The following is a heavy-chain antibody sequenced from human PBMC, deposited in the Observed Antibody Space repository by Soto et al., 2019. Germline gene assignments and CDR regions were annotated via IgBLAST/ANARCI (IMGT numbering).Heavy chain of an antibody. V-gene: IGHV4-34*01. CDR1: SGSLDDHY. D-gene: IGHD5-18*01. CDR3: ARGKPSGYRFGPRNFFYYGLDV. CDR2: VHPSGST. J-gene: IGHJ6*02. Sequence: SEPLSLTCAVFSGSLDDHYWAWIRQSPDTGLEWIGAVHPSGSTDYNPSLKSRLTLSLDTSKNQFSLKVASVTAADTAVYFCARGKPSGYRFGPRNFFYYGLDVWGPGTTVT.